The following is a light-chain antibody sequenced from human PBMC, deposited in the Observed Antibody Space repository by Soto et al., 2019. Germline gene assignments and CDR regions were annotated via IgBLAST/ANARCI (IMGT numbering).Light chain of an antibody. CDR2: EVS. Sequence: LTQPASVSGSPGQSITISCTGTSSDVGGYNYGSWYQQHPGKAPKLMIYEVSNRPLGVSNRFSGSKSGNTASLTISGLQAEDEADYYCTSYTSSSTLDVFGTGTKVTVL. V-gene: IGLV2-14*01. J-gene: IGLJ1*01. CDR1: SSDVGGYNY. CDR3: TSYTSSSTLDV.